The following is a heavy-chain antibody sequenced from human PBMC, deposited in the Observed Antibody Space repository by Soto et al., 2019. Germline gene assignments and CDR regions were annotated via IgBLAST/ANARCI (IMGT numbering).Heavy chain of an antibody. CDR1: GFTFSGSA. CDR3: TTYGSGLYDI. D-gene: IGHD3-10*01. CDR2: IRSKANSYAT. V-gene: IGHV3-73*01. Sequence: PGGSLRLSCAASGFTFSGSAMHWVRQASGKGLEWVGRIRSKANSYATAYAASVKGRFTVSRDDSKNTAYLQMNSLKTEDTAVYYCTTYGSGLYDIWRHVTIVPVSS. J-gene: IGHJ3*02.